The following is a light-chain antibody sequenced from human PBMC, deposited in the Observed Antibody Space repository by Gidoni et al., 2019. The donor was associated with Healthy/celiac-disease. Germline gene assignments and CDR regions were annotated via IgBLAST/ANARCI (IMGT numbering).Light chain of an antibody. V-gene: IGKV3-15*01. CDR1: QSVSSN. CDR2: GAS. CDR3: QQYNNWPPEIT. Sequence: EIVMTQSPATLSVSPGKRATHSCRASQSVSSNLDWYQQKPGQAPRLLIYGASTRATGIPARFIGSGSGTEFTLTISSLQSEDFAVYYCQQYNNWPPEITFGQGTRLEIK. J-gene: IGKJ5*01.